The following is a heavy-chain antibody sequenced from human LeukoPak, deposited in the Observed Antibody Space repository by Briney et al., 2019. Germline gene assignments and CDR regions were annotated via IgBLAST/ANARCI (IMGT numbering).Heavy chain of an antibody. V-gene: IGHV4-39*01. CDR2: LSYSGSS. CDR3: ARTYSSSWYVWFDP. CDR1: GGSISSGSYY. D-gene: IGHD6-13*01. Sequence: SETLSLTCTVSGGSISSGSYYWGWIRQPPGKGLEWIGSLSYSGSSYYNPSLKSRVTMSVDTSLNQLSLRLSSVTAADTAVYYCARTYSSSWYVWFDPWGQGTLVTVSS. J-gene: IGHJ5*02.